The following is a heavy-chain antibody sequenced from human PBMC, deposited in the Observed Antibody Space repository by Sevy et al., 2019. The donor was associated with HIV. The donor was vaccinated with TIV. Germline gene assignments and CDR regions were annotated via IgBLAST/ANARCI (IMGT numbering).Heavy chain of an antibody. J-gene: IGHJ4*02. V-gene: IGHV3-23*01. Sequence: GGSLRLSCAASGFTFSSYAMSWVRQAPGKGLEWVSIISGSGSNTYYVDSVKGRFTISRDNSKNTLYLQMNTLRAEDTAVYYCAKAPPNYVILTTSLDCWGQGTLVTVSS. D-gene: IGHD3-9*01. CDR3: AKAPPNYVILTTSLDC. CDR2: ISGSGSNT. CDR1: GFTFSSYA.